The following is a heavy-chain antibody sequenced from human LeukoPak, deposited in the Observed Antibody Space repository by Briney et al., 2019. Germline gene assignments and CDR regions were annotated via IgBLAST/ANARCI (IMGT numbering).Heavy chain of an antibody. CDR1: GFTFSDYW. CDR2: IKHDGSEN. J-gene: IGHJ4*02. V-gene: IGHV3-7*01. Sequence: GGSLRLSCAASGFTFSDYWMSWVRQAPGQGLEWVANIKHDGSENYYVDSVKGRFTISRDNARNSLYLQMNSLRAEDTAVYYCARDRYSGFETHLDYWGQGTLVTVSS. CDR3: ARDRYSGFETHLDY. D-gene: IGHD5-12*01.